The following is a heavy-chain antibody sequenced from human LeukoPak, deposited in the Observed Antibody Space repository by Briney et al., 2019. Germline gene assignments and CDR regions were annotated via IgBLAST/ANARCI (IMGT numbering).Heavy chain of an antibody. CDR2: IIPIFGTA. V-gene: IGHV1-69*05. CDR1: GGTFSSYA. D-gene: IGHD3-22*01. CDR3: ARNYYDSSGYFDY. J-gene: IGHJ4*02. Sequence: ASVKVSCKASGGTFSSYAISWVRQAPGQGLEWMGRIIPIFGTANYAQKFQGRVTITTDESTSTAYMELSSLRSEDTAVYCCARNYYDSSGYFDYWGQGTLVTVSS.